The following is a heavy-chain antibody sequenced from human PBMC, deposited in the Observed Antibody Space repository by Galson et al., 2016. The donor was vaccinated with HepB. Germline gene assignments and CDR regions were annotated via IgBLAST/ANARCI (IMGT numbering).Heavy chain of an antibody. Sequence: SLRLSCAASGFTFSDYYMNWIRQAPGKGLEWVSYISSSGNTIYYADSVKGRFTISRDNAKNSLYLQMNSLRAEDTAVYYCARDSSGSIAAWDYYYGMDVWGQGTTVTVSS. J-gene: IGHJ6*02. D-gene: IGHD6-25*01. V-gene: IGHV3-11*01. CDR2: ISSSGNTI. CDR3: ARDSSGSIAAWDYYYGMDV. CDR1: GFTFSDYY.